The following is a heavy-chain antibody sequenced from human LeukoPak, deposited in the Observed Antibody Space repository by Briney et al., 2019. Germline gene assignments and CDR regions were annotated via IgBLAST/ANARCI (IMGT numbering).Heavy chain of an antibody. D-gene: IGHD2-21*01. Sequence: GGSLRLSCVASAFTFNNYWMHWVRQAPGKGLVWVSRIKGDGSNADSVKGRFTISRDNAKNSLYLQMNSLRAEDTAVYYCARGLCGGDCYDYWGQGTLVTVSS. CDR2: IKGDGS. V-gene: IGHV3-74*01. CDR3: ARGLCGGDCYDY. CDR1: AFTFNNYW. J-gene: IGHJ4*02.